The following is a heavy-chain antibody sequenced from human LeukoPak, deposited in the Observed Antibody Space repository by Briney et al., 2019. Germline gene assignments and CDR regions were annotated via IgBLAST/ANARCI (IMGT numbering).Heavy chain of an antibody. D-gene: IGHD2-15*01. CDR1: GGSISSGSYY. CDR3: GRQEGICSGGGCYHYLAT. V-gene: IGHV4-39*01. CDR2: VSYTRST. J-gene: IGHJ3*02. Sequence: SETLSLTWTVSGGSISSGSYYWGWIRQPPGKGLEWIGSVSYTRSTYYNPSLKSEVTISVDTSKNQFSLKVRSVTAADAAVYYCGRQEGICSGGGCYHYLATWGQGTMVTVSS.